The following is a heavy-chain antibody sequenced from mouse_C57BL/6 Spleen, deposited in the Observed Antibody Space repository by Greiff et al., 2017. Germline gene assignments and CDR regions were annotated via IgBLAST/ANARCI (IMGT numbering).Heavy chain of an antibody. J-gene: IGHJ1*03. CDR3: ARRGIYDGVTRGYFGV. Sequence: EVQLQQSGPVLVKPGASVKMSCKASGYTFTDYYMNWVKQSHGKSLEWIGVINPYNGGTSYNQKFKGKATLTVDTSSSTAYMELNSLTSEDSAVYYWARRGIYDGVTRGYFGVWGTGTTVTVSS. CDR1: GYTFTDYY. CDR2: INPYNGGT. D-gene: IGHD2-3*01. V-gene: IGHV1-19*01.